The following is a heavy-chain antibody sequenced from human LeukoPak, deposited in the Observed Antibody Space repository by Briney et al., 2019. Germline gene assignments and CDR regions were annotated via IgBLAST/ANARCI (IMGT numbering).Heavy chain of an antibody. V-gene: IGHV3-21*04. J-gene: IGHJ4*02. CDR3: ARDYSESEYFFDY. D-gene: IGHD1-26*01. CDR1: GFTFSSYS. CDR2: ISSSSSYI. Sequence: GGSLRLSCAASGFTFSSYSMNWVRQAPGKGLEWVSSISSSSSYIYYADSVKGRFTISRDNAQNSLYLQMSSLRAEDTAIYYCARDYSESEYFFDYWGQGSLVAVSS.